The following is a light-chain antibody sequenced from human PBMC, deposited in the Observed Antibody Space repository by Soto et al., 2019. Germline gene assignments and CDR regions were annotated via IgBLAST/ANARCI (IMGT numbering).Light chain of an antibody. CDR1: SSNIVTGYD. V-gene: IGLV1-40*01. J-gene: IGLJ3*02. CDR3: QSYDSSVTGWV. Sequence: QSVLTQPPSVSGAPGQRVTISCTGSSSNIVTGYDVHWYQQLPGTAPRLLIYANTNRPSGVPDRFSGSNSGTSASLTITGLQAEDEADYYCQSYDSSVTGWVFGGGTKLTVI. CDR2: ANT.